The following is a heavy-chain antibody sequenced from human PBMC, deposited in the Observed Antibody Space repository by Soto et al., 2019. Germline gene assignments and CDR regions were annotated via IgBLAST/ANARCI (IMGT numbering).Heavy chain of an antibody. V-gene: IGHV1-69*13. CDR1: GGTFSSYA. Sequence: SVKVSCKASGGTFSSYAISWVRQAPGQGLEWMGGIIPIFGGSNYAQKFQGRVTMTEDASTSTAYMEMSSLRSEDTAVYYCATGRYQLTKRGEDYGMDVWGQGTTVTVSS. D-gene: IGHD2-2*01. CDR2: IIPIFGGS. CDR3: ATGRYQLTKRGEDYGMDV. J-gene: IGHJ6*02.